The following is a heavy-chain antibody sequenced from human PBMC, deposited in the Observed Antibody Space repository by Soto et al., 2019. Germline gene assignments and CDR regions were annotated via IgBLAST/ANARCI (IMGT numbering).Heavy chain of an antibody. V-gene: IGHV4-59*01. CDR2: IYYSGST. D-gene: IGHD3-16*01. Sequence: QVQLQESGPGLVKPSETLSLTCTVSGGSISSYYWSWIRQPPGKGLEWIGYIYYSGSTNYNPSLKSRVTISVDTSKNQFSLKLSSVTAADTAVYYCARDKGGGMDVWGQGTTVTVSS. CDR3: ARDKGGGMDV. CDR1: GGSISSYY. J-gene: IGHJ6*02.